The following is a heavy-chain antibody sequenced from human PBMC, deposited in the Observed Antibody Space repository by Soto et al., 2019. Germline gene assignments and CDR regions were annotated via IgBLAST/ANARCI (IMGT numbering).Heavy chain of an antibody. J-gene: IGHJ6*02. D-gene: IGHD3-10*01. Sequence: EVQLVETGGGLIQPEGSLRLTCDASGFTVATNYMSWVRQAPGKGLEWVSLINSAGTPYYADSVNGRFTVSRDTSKNTLYLQMSSLRVDDTAVYLCAREKSTMIRGVRYGMDVWGQGTTVTVSS. V-gene: IGHV3-53*02. CDR1: GFTVATNY. CDR3: AREKSTMIRGVRYGMDV. CDR2: INSAGTP.